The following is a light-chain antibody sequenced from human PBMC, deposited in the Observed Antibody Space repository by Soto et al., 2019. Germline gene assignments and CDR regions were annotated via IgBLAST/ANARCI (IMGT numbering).Light chain of an antibody. V-gene: IGKV3-11*01. Sequence: EIVMTQSPATLSVSPGERATLSCRASQSVYNNLAWYQQKRGQAPRRLIYGASVRATGIPARFSGSGSGTNFTLTISSLEPEDFAVYYCQQSSNWPPVTFGGGTKVDIK. CDR3: QQSSNWPPVT. J-gene: IGKJ4*01. CDR2: GAS. CDR1: QSVYNN.